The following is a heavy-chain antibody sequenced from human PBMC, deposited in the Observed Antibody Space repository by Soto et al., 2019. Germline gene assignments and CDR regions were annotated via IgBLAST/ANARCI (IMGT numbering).Heavy chain of an antibody. CDR3: AKDLVVPAAMTRTGY. J-gene: IGHJ4*02. Sequence: GGSLRLSCAASGFTFDDYAMHWVRQAPGKGLEWVSGISWNSGSIGYADSVKGRFTISRDNAKNSLYLQMNSLRAEDTALYYCAKDLVVPAAMTRTGYWGQGTLVTVS. D-gene: IGHD2-2*01. CDR1: GFTFDDYA. V-gene: IGHV3-9*01. CDR2: ISWNSGSI.